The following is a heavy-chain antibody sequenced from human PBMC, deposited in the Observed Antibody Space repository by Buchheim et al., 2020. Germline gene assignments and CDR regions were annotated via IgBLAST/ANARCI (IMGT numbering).Heavy chain of an antibody. Sequence: QLQLPESGPGLVKPSETLSLTCTVSGGSISSSSYYWGWIRQPPGQGLEWIGSIYYSGSTYYNPSLKSRVTISVDTSTNQFSLKLSSVTAADTAVYYCARHPGYSSSWYNLVFDYWGQGTL. CDR1: GGSISSSSYY. V-gene: IGHV4-39*01. CDR3: ARHPGYSSSWYNLVFDY. J-gene: IGHJ4*02. D-gene: IGHD6-13*01. CDR2: IYYSGST.